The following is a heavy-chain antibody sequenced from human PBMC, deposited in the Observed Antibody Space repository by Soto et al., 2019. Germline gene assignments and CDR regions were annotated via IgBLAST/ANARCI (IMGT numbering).Heavy chain of an antibody. D-gene: IGHD4-17*01. V-gene: IGHV1-69*12. CDR1: GGTFSNYA. CDR2: IILPFGTA. CDR3: ARGPDYAGYFAY. J-gene: IGHJ4*02. Sequence: QVRLVQSGAEVKKPGSSVKVSCKASGGTFSNYAISWLRQAPGQGLEWMGGIILPFGTANYAQKFQGRVTITADESMTTAYMDLSGLRSEDTAVYYCARGPDYAGYFAYWGQGTLVTVSS.